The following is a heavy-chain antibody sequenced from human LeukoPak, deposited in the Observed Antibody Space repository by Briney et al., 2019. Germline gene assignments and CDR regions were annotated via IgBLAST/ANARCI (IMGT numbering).Heavy chain of an antibody. CDR1: GGTFSSYA. Sequence: SSVKVSCKASGGTFSSYAISWVRQAPGQGLEWMGGIIPIFGTANYAQKFQGRVTITADESTSTAYMELSSLRSEDTAEYYCARDRGDGYNYDYWGQGTLVTVSS. D-gene: IGHD5-24*01. CDR2: IIPIFGTA. CDR3: ARDRGDGYNYDY. J-gene: IGHJ4*02. V-gene: IGHV1-69*01.